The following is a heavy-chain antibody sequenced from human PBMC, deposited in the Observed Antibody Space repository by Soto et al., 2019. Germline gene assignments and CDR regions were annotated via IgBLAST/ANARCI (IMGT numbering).Heavy chain of an antibody. CDR1: GFIFSTYW. J-gene: IGHJ3*02. D-gene: IGHD3-16*01. V-gene: IGHV3-74*03. Sequence: GGSLRLSCAASGFIFSTYWIHWVRQAPGKGLVWVSRINSDGTTTTYADSVKGRFTISRDNAKNTVYLQMNSLRAEDTAVYYCARISTYIAFDIWGQGTMVTVSS. CDR2: INSDGTTT. CDR3: ARISTYIAFDI.